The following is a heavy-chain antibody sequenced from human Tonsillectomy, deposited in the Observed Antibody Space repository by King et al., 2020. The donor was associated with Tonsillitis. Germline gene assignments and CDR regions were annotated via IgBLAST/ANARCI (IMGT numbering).Heavy chain of an antibody. D-gene: IGHD3-22*01. CDR1: GFTFSSYA. CDR3: AKAPSGYYYRWDY. J-gene: IGHJ4*02. CDR2: ITGSGGST. V-gene: IGHV3-23*04. Sequence: VQLVESGGGLVQPGGSLRLSCAASGFTFSSYAMNWVRQAPGKGLEWVSVITGSGGSTYYADSVKGRVSISRDNSKNTVYLQMTSLRAEDTAVYYCAKAPSGYYYRWDYWGQGTLVTVSS.